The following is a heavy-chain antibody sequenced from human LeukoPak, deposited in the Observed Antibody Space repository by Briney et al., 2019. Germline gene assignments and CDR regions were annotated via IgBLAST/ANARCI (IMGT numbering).Heavy chain of an antibody. J-gene: IGHJ5*02. D-gene: IGHD3-22*01. V-gene: IGHV4-39*07. CDR1: GGSISSSSYY. CDR2: IYYSGST. Sequence: PSETLSLTCTVSGGSISSSSYYWGWIRQPPGKGLEWIGSIYYSGSTYYNPSLKSRVTISVDKSKNQFSLKLSSVTAADTAVYYCARAPGYYDSSGPGSGVSWGQGTLVTVSS. CDR3: ARAPGYYDSSGPGSGVS.